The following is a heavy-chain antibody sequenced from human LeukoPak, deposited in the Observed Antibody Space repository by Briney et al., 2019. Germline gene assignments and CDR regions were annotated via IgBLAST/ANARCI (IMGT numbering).Heavy chain of an antibody. CDR2: IHNSGDT. D-gene: IGHD2-2*01. CDR3: ARLCSSTSCYHFDY. V-gene: IGHV4-39*01. Sequence: PSETLSLTCTVSGDSISSGNYHWSWIRQRPGKGLEWIGYIHNSGDTSYNPSLKSRVTISVDTSKNQFSLKLSSVTAADTAVYYCARLCSSTSCYHFDYWGQGTLVTVSS. CDR1: GDSISSGNYH. J-gene: IGHJ4*02.